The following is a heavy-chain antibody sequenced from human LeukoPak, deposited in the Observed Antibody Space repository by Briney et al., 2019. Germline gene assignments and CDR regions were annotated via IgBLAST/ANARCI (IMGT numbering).Heavy chain of an antibody. Sequence: ETLCLTCAVSGGSFSSYYWSWIRQPAGKGLESIGRICTNGSTNDNPSLKSRVTMPVDASKNQCSLKLSSVTAADTAVYYCARGAPGYCSGGSCYTPFFDYWGQGTLVTVSS. CDR1: GGSFSSYY. D-gene: IGHD2-15*01. CDR3: ARGAPGYCSGGSCYTPFFDY. CDR2: ICTNGST. V-gene: IGHV4-4*07. J-gene: IGHJ4*02.